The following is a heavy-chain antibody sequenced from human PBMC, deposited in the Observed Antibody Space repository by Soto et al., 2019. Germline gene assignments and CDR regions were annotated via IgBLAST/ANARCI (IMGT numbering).Heavy chain of an antibody. J-gene: IGHJ6*03. D-gene: IGHD3-10*01. CDR2: ISAYNGNT. CDR1: GYTFTSYG. V-gene: IGHV1-18*01. Sequence: ASVKVSCKASGYTFTSYGISWVRQAPGQGLEWMGWISAYNGNTNYAQKLQGRVTMTTDTSTSTAYMELRSLRSDDTAVYYCARDLFGSGSYTTYYYYYYMDVWGKGTTVTVSS. CDR3: ARDLFGSGSYTTYYYYYYMDV.